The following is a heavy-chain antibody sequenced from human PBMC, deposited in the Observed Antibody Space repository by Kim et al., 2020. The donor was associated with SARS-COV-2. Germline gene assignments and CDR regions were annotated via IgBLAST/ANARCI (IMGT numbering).Heavy chain of an antibody. D-gene: IGHD3-10*01. J-gene: IGHJ4*02. Sequence: TYYAQKFQGRITMTTDTSTTTAYMELTSLTSDDTAVYFCARDDSQSGSLDYWGQGTLVTVSS. V-gene: IGHV1-18*01. CDR3: ARDDSQSGSLDY. CDR2: T.